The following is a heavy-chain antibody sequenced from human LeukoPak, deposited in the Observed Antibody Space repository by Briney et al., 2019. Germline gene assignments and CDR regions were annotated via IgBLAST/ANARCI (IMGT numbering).Heavy chain of an antibody. CDR2: ISYDGSNK. J-gene: IGHJ6*04. D-gene: IGHD4-17*01. Sequence: GRSLRLSCAASGFTFSSYGMHWVRQAPGKGLEGVAVISYDGSNKYYADSVKGRFTISRDNYKNTLYLQMNSLRAEDTAVYYCANTVNTYYYYGMDVWGKGTTVTVSS. CDR1: GFTFSSYG. CDR3: ANTVNTYYYYGMDV. V-gene: IGHV3-30*18.